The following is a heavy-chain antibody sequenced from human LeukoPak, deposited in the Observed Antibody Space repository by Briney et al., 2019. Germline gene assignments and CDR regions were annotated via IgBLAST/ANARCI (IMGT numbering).Heavy chain of an antibody. CDR2: IIPILGIA. D-gene: IGHD6-13*01. V-gene: IGHV1-69*04. CDR1: GGTFSSYA. Sequence: GSSVKVSCKASGGTFSSYAISWVRQAPGQGLEWMGRIIPILGIANYAQKFQGRVTITADKSTSTAYMELSSLRSEDTAVYYCARGSGIAAAGAFYYWGQGTLVTVSS. J-gene: IGHJ4*02. CDR3: ARGSGIAAAGAFYY.